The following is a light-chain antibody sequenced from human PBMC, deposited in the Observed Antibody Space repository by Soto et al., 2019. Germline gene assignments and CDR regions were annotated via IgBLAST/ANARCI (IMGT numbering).Light chain of an antibody. CDR3: QQAYSFPVT. Sequence: DIQMTQSPSTLSASVRDRVTITCRASQNITRWLVWYQQKPGKAPNLLIFDASSLQSGVPSRFSGSGSGTDFTLTIDSPQPEDFATYYCQQAYSFPVTFGQGTRLEIK. V-gene: IGKV1-12*01. J-gene: IGKJ5*01. CDR1: QNITRW. CDR2: DAS.